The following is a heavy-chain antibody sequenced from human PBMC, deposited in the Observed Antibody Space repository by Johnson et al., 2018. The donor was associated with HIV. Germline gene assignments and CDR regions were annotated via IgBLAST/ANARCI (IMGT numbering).Heavy chain of an antibody. J-gene: IGHJ3*02. Sequence: QVQLVESGGGVVQPGRSLRMYCAVSECTFSSYAIHWVRQAPGKGLEWVALISYDGSNKYYADSVKGRFTISRDNSKNTLYLQMNSLRAEDTAVYYCAKDRTAAGDAFDIWGQGTMVTVSS. CDR3: AKDRTAAGDAFDI. V-gene: IGHV3-30-3*01. CDR1: ECTFSSYA. D-gene: IGHD6-13*01. CDR2: ISYDGSNK.